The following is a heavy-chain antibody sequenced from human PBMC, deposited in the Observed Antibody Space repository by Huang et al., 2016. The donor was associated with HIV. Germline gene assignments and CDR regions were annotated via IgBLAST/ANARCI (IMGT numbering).Heavy chain of an antibody. Sequence: QVQLVESGGGVVQPGRSLRISCAASGFTFSSYGMHWVRQAPGQGIEWVAVISYDGKTKYYADSVKDRFSISRDNSKTPVYLQLNSLRVEDTAVYYCAKGGSAAAVLDFWGQGTLVTVSS. CDR3: AKGGSAAAVLDF. J-gene: IGHJ4*02. V-gene: IGHV3-30*18. CDR2: ISYDGKTK. CDR1: GFTFSSYG. D-gene: IGHD6-13*01.